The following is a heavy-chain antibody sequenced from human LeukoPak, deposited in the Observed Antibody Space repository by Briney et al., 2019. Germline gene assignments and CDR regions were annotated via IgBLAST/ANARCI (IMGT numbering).Heavy chain of an antibody. D-gene: IGHD6-19*01. V-gene: IGHV3-21*01. CDR1: GFTFSSYS. CDR3: ASFETVAAYPFDY. CDR2: ISGNSIYI. J-gene: IGHJ4*02. Sequence: PGGSLRLSCAASGFTFSSYSMSWVRQAPGKGLEWVSSISGNSIYIYYADSVKGRFTISRDNAKNSLYLQMSSLRVADTAVYYCASFETVAAYPFDYWGQGTLVTVSS.